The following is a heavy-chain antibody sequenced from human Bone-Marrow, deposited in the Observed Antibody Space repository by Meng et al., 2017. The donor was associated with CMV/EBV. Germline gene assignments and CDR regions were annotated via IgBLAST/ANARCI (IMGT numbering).Heavy chain of an antibody. Sequence: FSNYGMHWVRQAPGKGLVWVSLINSDGSSTIYADSVKGRFTISRDNAKNTLYLQMNSLRAADTAVYYCARRVCNSISCPGRDYYFDSWGRGTLVTVSS. CDR3: ARRVCNSISCPGRDYYFDS. CDR1: FSNYG. V-gene: IGHV3-74*01. D-gene: IGHD2-2*01. CDR2: INSDGSST. J-gene: IGHJ4*02.